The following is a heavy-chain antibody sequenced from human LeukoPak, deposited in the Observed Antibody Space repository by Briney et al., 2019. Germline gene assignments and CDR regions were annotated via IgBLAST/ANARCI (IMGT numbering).Heavy chain of an antibody. Sequence: GGSLRLSCAASGFTVSSNYMSWVRQAPGKGLEWVSVIYSGGSTYYADSGKGRFTISRDNSKNSLYLQMNSLRAEDTAVYYCARHRKRWLQLDAFDIWGQGTMVTVSS. D-gene: IGHD5-24*01. CDR2: IYSGGST. CDR3: ARHRKRWLQLDAFDI. J-gene: IGHJ3*02. CDR1: GFTVSSNY. V-gene: IGHV3-53*01.